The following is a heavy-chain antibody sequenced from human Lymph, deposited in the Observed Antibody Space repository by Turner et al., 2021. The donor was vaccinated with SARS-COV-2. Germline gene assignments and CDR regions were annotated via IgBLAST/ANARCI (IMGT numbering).Heavy chain of an antibody. Sequence: QVQLVQSGAEVKKPGSSVKVSCKASGGTFSSYAITWVRQAPGQGLEWMGGIISILAIANYAQKFQGRVTITADKSTSTAYMELSSLRSEDTAVYYCARDSPYCSSTSCYDPWGQGTLVTVSS. CDR3: ARDSPYCSSTSCYDP. CDR1: GGTFSSYA. CDR2: IISILAIA. D-gene: IGHD2-2*01. J-gene: IGHJ5*02. V-gene: IGHV1-69*10.